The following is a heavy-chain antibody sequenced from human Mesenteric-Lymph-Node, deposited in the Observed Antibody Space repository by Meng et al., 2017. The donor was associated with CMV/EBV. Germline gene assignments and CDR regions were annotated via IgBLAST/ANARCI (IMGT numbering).Heavy chain of an antibody. Sequence: VSCKASGYTFTSYAMNWVRQAPGHGLEWMGWINTNTENPTYARGFTGRFVFSLDTSVSTAYLQISSLKAEDTAVYYCARDRVGDALTWGQGTLVTVSS. J-gene: IGHJ4*02. V-gene: IGHV7-4-1*02. D-gene: IGHD3-16*01. CDR2: INTNTENP. CDR3: ARDRVGDALT. CDR1: GYTFTSYA.